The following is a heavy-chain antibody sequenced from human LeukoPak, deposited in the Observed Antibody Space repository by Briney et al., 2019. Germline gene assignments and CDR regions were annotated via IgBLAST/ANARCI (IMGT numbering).Heavy chain of an antibody. D-gene: IGHD6-19*01. CDR1: GFTFSSYG. Sequence: GGSPRPSCAASGFTFSSYGMHWVRQPPGEGLEWVAVISYDGSNKSYADSVKGRFTISRDNSKNTLYLQMNSLRPEDTAVYYCAKHQQQWLVMGAFDIWGQGTMVTVSS. J-gene: IGHJ3*02. CDR3: AKHQQQWLVMGAFDI. V-gene: IGHV3-30*18. CDR2: ISYDGSNK.